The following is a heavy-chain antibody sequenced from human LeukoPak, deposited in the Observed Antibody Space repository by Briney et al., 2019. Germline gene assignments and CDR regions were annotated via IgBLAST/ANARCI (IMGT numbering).Heavy chain of an antibody. J-gene: IGHJ4*02. CDR2: IYYSGST. V-gene: IGHV4-31*03. D-gene: IGHD5-18*01. CDR3: ARGSHNYGWNYFDY. CDR1: GGSISSGGYY. Sequence: PSETLSLTCTVSGGSISSGGYYWSWIRQHPGKGLEWIGYIYYSGSTYYNPSLKSRVTISMDTSKNQFSLKLTSVTAADTAIYYCARGSHNYGWNYFDYWGQGTLVTVSS.